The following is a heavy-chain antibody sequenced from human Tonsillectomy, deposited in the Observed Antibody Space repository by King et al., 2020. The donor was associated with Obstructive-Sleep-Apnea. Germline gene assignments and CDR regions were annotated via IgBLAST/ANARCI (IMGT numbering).Heavy chain of an antibody. CDR1: GYSFTSYV. CDR2: INAGNGDT. Sequence: QLVQSGTEVKKPGASVKVSCKASGYSFTSYVIHWVRQAPGQRLESMGWINAGNGDTKYSQKFQGRVTITRDTSASTAYMELSSLTSEDTAVYYCARDIWNYVWDYWGQGTLVTVSS. CDR3: ARDIWNYVWDY. D-gene: IGHD1-7*01. J-gene: IGHJ4*02. V-gene: IGHV1-3*01.